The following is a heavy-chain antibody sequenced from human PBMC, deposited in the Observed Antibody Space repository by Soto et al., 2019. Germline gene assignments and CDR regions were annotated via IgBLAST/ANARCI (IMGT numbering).Heavy chain of an antibody. D-gene: IGHD2-21*02. J-gene: IGHJ2*01. CDR1: GFMFNSYA. V-gene: IGHV3-64*01. Sequence: EVQLVESGGGLVQPGGSLRLSCAASGFMFNSYAMHWVRQAPGKGLEYVSAISSLGDSTFHANSVKDRFTISRDNSKNTLYLQMGSLRVEDMAVYYCARRTAGWYFDLWGRGTLVTVSS. CDR2: ISSLGDST. CDR3: ARRTAGWYFDL.